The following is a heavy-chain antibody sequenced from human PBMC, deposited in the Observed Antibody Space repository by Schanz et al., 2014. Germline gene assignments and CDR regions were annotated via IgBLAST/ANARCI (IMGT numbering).Heavy chain of an antibody. CDR2: ISSGGGST. D-gene: IGHD1-20*01. CDR3: ANNWNLDY. Sequence: EVQLVESGGGLVQPGRSLRLSCASSGFSFTTYAMSWVRQAPGKGLEWVSSISSGGGSTYYADSVKGRFTISRDNSKNTLYLQMNSLRAEDTAVYYCANNWNLDYWGQGTLVTVSS. V-gene: IGHV3-23*04. J-gene: IGHJ4*02. CDR1: GFSFTTYA.